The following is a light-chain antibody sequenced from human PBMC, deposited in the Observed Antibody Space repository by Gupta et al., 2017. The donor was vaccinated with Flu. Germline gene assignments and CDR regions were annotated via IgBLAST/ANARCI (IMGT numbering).Light chain of an antibody. J-gene: IGLJ1*01. Sequence: QSVTISCTGTSSDVGSSNYVSWYQQHPGNAPKLMIYDVNERPSGVPDRFSGSKSGNTASLTISGLQTEDEADYYCCSHAGSFYVFGPGTEVTVL. CDR3: CSHAGSFYV. V-gene: IGLV2-11*01. CDR1: SSDVGSSNY. CDR2: DVN.